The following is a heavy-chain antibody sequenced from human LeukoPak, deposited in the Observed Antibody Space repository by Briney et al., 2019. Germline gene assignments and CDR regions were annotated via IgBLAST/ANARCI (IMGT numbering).Heavy chain of an antibody. D-gene: IGHD4-17*01. V-gene: IGHV3-74*01. J-gene: IGHJ4*02. CDR3: ARVTPSAVTTNY. CDR2: IKTDGTTT. CDR1: GFTFSSYS. Sequence: GGSLRLSCAASGFTFSSYSMHWVRQAPGKGLVWVSRIKTDGTTTNYADSVKGRFTISRDNAKNTLYLQMNSLRAEDTAVYYCARVTPSAVTTNYWGQGTLVTVSS.